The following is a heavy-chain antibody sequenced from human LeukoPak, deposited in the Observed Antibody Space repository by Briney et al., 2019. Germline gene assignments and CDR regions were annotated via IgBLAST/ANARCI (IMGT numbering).Heavy chain of an antibody. Sequence: SETLSLTCAVSGGSISSGGYSWSWIRQPPRKGLEWIGYIYHSGSTYYNPSLKSRVTISVDRSKNQFSLKLSSVTAADTAVYYCAREAGYSGFNWFDPWGQGTLVTVSS. CDR1: GGSISSGGYS. CDR2: IYHSGST. D-gene: IGHD5-12*01. J-gene: IGHJ5*02. CDR3: AREAGYSGFNWFDP. V-gene: IGHV4-30-2*01.